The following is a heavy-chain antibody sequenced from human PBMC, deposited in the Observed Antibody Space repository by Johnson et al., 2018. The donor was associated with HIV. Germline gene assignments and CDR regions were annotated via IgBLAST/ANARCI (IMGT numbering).Heavy chain of an antibody. CDR2: INWNGGST. J-gene: IGHJ3*02. D-gene: IGHD1-26*01. CDR3: ARAVLVGPIPTDDAFDI. V-gene: IGHV3-20*04. Sequence: VQLVESGGGAVRPGGSLRLSCAASGFSFDDYGMSWVRQAPWRGLEWISGINWNGGSTGYADSVKGRFTISRDNAKNSLYLQMNSLREEDTALYYCARAVLVGPIPTDDAFDIWGQGTMVTVSS. CDR1: GFSFDDYG.